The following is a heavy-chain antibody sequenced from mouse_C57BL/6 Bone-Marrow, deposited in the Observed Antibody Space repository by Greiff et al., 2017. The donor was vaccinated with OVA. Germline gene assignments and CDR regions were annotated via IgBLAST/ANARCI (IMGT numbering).Heavy chain of an antibody. CDR1: GYTFTSYW. CDR2: IYPNSGST. Sequence: QVQLQQPGAELVKPGASVKLSCKASGYTFTSYWMHWVKQRPGQGLEWIGMIYPNSGSTNYNEKFKSKATLTVDKSSSTAYMQLSSLTSEDSAVYYCARRVHGNYVNSMDYWGQGTSVTVSS. CDR3: ARRVHGNYVNSMDY. D-gene: IGHD2-1*01. J-gene: IGHJ4*01. V-gene: IGHV1-64*01.